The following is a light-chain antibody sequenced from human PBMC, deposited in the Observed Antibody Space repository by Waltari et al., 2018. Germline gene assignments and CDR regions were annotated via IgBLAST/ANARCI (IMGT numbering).Light chain of an antibody. J-gene: IGLJ3*02. Sequence: SYVLTQPPSVSEAPGQTARITCGGNNIGSKSVHWYQQKPGQAPVLVVYDDSDRPSGIPEGFSGSNSGNTATLTISRVEAGDEADYYCQVWDSSSDHPGVFGGGTKLTVL. CDR3: QVWDSSSDHPGV. CDR1: NIGSKS. V-gene: IGLV3-21*02. CDR2: DDS.